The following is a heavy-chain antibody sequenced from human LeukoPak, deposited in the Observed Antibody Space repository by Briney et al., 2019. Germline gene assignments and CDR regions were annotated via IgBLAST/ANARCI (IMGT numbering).Heavy chain of an antibody. D-gene: IGHD6-19*01. V-gene: IGHV3-7*03. CDR1: GFTFSDYW. Sequence: GSLRLSCAASGFTFSDYWMSWVRQVPGKGLEWVANMKQDGREKNYVDSVKGRFIISRDNAKNSVYLQMNSLRVEDTAVYYCAKEFRGSGGWTPFGHWGQGTPVIASS. CDR2: MKQDGREK. CDR3: AKEFRGSGGWTPFGH. J-gene: IGHJ4*02.